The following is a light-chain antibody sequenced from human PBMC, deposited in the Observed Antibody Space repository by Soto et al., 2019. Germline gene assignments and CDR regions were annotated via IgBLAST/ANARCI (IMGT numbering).Light chain of an antibody. V-gene: IGKV1-5*01. CDR3: XQYDSYSWT. Sequence: DIQMTQSPXTLSASVGERVTITCRASQSVSNWLAWYQQKPGKAPKLLIYDVSSLESGVPSRFSGSGSGTEFILNISSLQPDDFATYYCXQYDSYSWTFDQGTKVEMK. CDR1: QSVSNW. J-gene: IGKJ1*01. CDR2: DVS.